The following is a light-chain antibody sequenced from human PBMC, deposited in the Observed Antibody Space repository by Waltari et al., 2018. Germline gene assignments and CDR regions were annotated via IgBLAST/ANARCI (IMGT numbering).Light chain of an antibody. CDR3: AGGDDAVSARV. V-gene: IGLV1-47*01. CDR2: RDD. CDR1: SSNIAKNY. J-gene: IGLJ3*02. Sequence: QSVVTQPPSLSGAPRQSVTMSCSGGSSNIAKNYVMWYQQVPGTAPRLLIFRDDARPSGVPDRVSGAKSGAYGDLAIRELRSEDDADDYWAGGDDAVSARVVGGGTKLTVL.